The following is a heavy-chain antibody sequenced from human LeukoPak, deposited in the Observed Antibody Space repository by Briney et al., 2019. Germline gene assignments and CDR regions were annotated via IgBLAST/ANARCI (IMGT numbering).Heavy chain of an antibody. D-gene: IGHD1-14*01. CDR3: AKDHYRHFDY. J-gene: IGHJ4*02. CDR1: GFTFDDYG. V-gene: IGHV3-20*04. Sequence: GESLRLSCAASGFTFDDYGMTWVRQAPGKGLEWVSGINWNGGSTGYADSVKGRFTISRDNSKNTLYLQTNSLRAEDTAVYYCAKDHYRHFDYWGQGTLVTVSS. CDR2: INWNGGST.